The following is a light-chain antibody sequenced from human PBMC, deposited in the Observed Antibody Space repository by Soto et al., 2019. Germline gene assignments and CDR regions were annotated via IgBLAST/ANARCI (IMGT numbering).Light chain of an antibody. V-gene: IGLV1-44*01. CDR2: SNN. CDR3: AAWDDSLNGPV. CDR1: SSNIGSNT. J-gene: IGLJ3*02. Sequence: QSVLTQPPSASGTPGQRVTISCSGSSSNIGSNTVNWYLQLPGTAPKLLIYSNNQRPSGVPDRFSGSKSGTSASLAISGLQSEDEADYYCAAWDDSLNGPVFGGGTKVTVL.